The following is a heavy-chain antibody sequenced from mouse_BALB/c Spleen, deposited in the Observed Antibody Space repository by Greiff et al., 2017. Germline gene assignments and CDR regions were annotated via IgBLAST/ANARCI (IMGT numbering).Heavy chain of an antibody. CDR2: INPSTGYT. V-gene: IGHV1-7*01. CDR3: ARGDWEFAY. J-gene: IGHJ3*01. D-gene: IGHD4-1*01. CDR1: GYTFTSYW. Sequence: QVHVKQSGAELAKPGASVKMSCKASGYTFTSYWMHWVKQRPGQGLEWIGYINPSTGYTEYNQKFKDKATLTADKSSSTAYMQLSSLTSEDSAVYYCARGDWEFAYWGQGTLVTVSA.